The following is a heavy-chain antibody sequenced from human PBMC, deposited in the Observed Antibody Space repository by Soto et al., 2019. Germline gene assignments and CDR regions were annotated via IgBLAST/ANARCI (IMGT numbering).Heavy chain of an antibody. V-gene: IGHV1-69*04. CDR3: AREGYCSSTSCLGY. J-gene: IGHJ4*02. Sequence: SVKVSCKASGGTFSSYTISWVRQAPGQGLEWMGRIIPILGIANYAQKFQGRVTITADKSTSTAYMELSSLRSEDTAVYYCAREGYCSSTSCLGYWGQGTLVTVS. CDR2: IIPILGIA. D-gene: IGHD2-2*01. CDR1: GGTFSSYT.